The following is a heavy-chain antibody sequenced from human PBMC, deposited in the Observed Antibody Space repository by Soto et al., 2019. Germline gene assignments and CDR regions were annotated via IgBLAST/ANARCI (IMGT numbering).Heavy chain of an antibody. CDR3: APEGWGVTAMVSHDAFDI. V-gene: IGHV1-69*01. CDR2: SIPIFGTA. D-gene: IGHD5-18*01. CDR1: GGTFSTYA. J-gene: IGHJ3*02. Sequence: QVQLVQSGAEVKKPGSSVKVSCTASGGTFSTYAISWVRQAPGQGLEWMGGSIPIFGTANYAQKIQGRVTITADESTSTAYMELSSLRSEDTAVYYCAPEGWGVTAMVSHDAFDIWGQGTMVTVSS.